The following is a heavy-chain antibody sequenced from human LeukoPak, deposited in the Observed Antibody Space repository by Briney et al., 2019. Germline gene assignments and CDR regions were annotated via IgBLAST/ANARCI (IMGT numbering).Heavy chain of an antibody. CDR3: ARDRVAGWFDP. D-gene: IGHD3-10*01. Sequence: SQTLSLTCTVSGGSISSGAYYWSWIRQHPGKGLEWIGYIYDSGSTYYDPSLKSRVTIPVDTSKNLFSLRLNSVTAADTAVYYCARDRVAGWFDPWGQGTLVTVSS. V-gene: IGHV4-31*03. J-gene: IGHJ5*02. CDR2: IYDSGST. CDR1: GGSISSGAYY.